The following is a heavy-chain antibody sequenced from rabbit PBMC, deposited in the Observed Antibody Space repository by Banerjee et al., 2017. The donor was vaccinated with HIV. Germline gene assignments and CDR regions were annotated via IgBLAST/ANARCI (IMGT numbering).Heavy chain of an antibody. D-gene: IGHD1-1*01. V-gene: IGHV1S45*01. CDR3: ARNLGSGSNSLNL. CDR2: IYTSSGYT. J-gene: IGHJ4*01. Sequence: EESGGGLVQPEGSLTLTCKASGFDFSSSYWICWVRQAPGKGLELIACIYTSSGYTYYASWAKGRSTISKTSSTTVTLQLTSLTAADTATYFCARNLGSGSNSLNLWGPAPWSPS. CDR1: GFDFSSSYW.